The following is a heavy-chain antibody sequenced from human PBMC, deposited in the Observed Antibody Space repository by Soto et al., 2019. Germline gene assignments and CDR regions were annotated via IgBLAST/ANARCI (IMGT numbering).Heavy chain of an antibody. CDR2: IWYDGSNK. CDR1: GFTFSSYG. CDR3: ARDGIAAAGTRYYGMDV. D-gene: IGHD6-13*01. Sequence: GGSLRLSCAASGFTFSSYGMHWVRQAPGKGLEWVAVIWYDGSNKYYADSVKGRFTVSRDNSKNTLYLQMNSLRAEDTAVYYCARDGIAAAGTRYYGMDVWGQGTTVTVSS. J-gene: IGHJ6*02. V-gene: IGHV3-33*01.